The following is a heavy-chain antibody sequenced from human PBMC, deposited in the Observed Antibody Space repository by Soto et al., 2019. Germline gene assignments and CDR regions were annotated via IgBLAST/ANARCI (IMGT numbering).Heavy chain of an antibody. D-gene: IGHD3-22*01. V-gene: IGHV3-48*03. CDR1: GFTFSSYE. CDR3: ARDIDYYDGGMDV. J-gene: IGHJ6*02. CDR2: ISSSGSTI. Sequence: EVQLVESGGGLVQPGGSLRLSCAASGFTFSSYEMNWVRQAPGKGLEWVSYISSSGSTIYYADSVKGRFTISRDNAKNSLYPQMNSLRAEDTAVYYCARDIDYYDGGMDVWGQGTTVTVSS.